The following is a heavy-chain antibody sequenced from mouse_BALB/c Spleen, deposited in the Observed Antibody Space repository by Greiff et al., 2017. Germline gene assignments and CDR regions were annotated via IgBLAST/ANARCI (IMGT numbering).Heavy chain of an antibody. CDR3: ARKVRRLYAMDY. J-gene: IGHJ4*01. V-gene: IGHV14-3*02. CDR2: IDPANGNT. CDR1: GFNIKDTY. D-gene: IGHD2-14*01. Sequence: VQLKQSGAELVKPGASVKLSCTASGFNIKDTYMHWVKQRPEQGLEWIGRIDPANGNTKYDPKFQGKATITADISSNTAYLQLSSLTSEDTAVDYWARKVRRLYAMDYWGQGTSVTVSS.